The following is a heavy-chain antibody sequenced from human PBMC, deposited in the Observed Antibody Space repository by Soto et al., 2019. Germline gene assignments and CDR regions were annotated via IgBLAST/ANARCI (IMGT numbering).Heavy chain of an antibody. D-gene: IGHD3-3*01. CDR3: VRGQPHRITIFEVVIRSYDYGMDV. CDR1: GGSCTGYY. Sequence: PSETLSLTCAVGGGSCTGYYWTWIRRTPGKGLEWIGEINYRGSTYYNPSLESRITMAVDTSKNQFSLKLSSVTAADTAVYFCVRGQPHRITIFEVVIRSYDYGMDVWGQGTTVTVSS. V-gene: IGHV4-34*01. CDR2: INYRGST. J-gene: IGHJ6*02.